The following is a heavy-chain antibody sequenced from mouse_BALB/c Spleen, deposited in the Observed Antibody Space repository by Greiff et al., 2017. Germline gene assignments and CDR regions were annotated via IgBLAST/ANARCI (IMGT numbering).Heavy chain of an antibody. CDR1: GYTFSSYW. CDR3: ARSHYYGSGLDY. D-gene: IGHD1-1*01. CDR2: IYPGDGDT. J-gene: IGHJ2*02. V-gene: IGHV1-87*01. Sequence: QVQLKQSGAELMKPGASVKISCKATGYTFSSYWMQWVKQRPGQGLEWIGAIYPGDGDTSYTQKFKGKATLTADNASSTAYIQLSSLASEDSSVYDCARSHYYGSGLDYWGQGTSLTVSS.